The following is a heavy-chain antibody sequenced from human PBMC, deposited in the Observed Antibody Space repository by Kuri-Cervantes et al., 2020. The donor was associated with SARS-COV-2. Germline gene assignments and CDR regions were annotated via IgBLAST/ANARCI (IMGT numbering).Heavy chain of an antibody. CDR2: IYYSGST. V-gene: IGHV4-39*01. D-gene: IGHD6-13*01. CDR1: GGSISSSSYY. Sequence: SETLSLTCTVSGGSISSSSYYWGWIRQPPGKGLEWIGSIYYSGSTYYNPSLKSRVTISVDTSKNQFSLKLSSVTAADTAVYYCARFSAAAGQRTFDYWGQGNLVTVSS. J-gene: IGHJ4*02. CDR3: ARFSAAAGQRTFDY.